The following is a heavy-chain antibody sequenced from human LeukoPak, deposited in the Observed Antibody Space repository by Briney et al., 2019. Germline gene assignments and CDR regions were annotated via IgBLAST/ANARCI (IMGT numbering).Heavy chain of an antibody. V-gene: IGHV4-39*07. Sequence: SETLSLTCTVSGGSLTSTSYYWAWIRQPPGKGRKWIGSFYYGGSTYYNPSLKSRVTISTDASNNQYSLKLSSVTAADTALYYCAKSKDSSGWYFDYWGQGTLVTVSS. CDR2: FYYGGST. CDR1: GGSLTSTSYY. CDR3: AKSKDSSGWYFDY. D-gene: IGHD6-19*01. J-gene: IGHJ4*02.